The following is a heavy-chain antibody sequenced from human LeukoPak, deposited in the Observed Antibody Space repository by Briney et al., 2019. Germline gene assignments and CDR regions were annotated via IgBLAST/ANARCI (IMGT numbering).Heavy chain of an antibody. CDR2: IKQNGSDK. CDR1: GFTFSSYW. Sequence: GGSLRLSCEAPGFTFSSYWMSWVRQAPGKGLEWVANIKQNGSDKYYVDSLRGRFTVSRDNARSSLYLQINSLRVGDTAVYFCARVGAATFYWYYMDVWGKGTTVTVSS. V-gene: IGHV3-7*01. D-gene: IGHD2-8*02. CDR3: ARVGAATFYWYYMDV. J-gene: IGHJ6*03.